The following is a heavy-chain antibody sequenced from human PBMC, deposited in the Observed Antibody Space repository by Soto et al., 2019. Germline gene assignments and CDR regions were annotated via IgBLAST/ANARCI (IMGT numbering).Heavy chain of an antibody. D-gene: IGHD3-22*01. CDR3: ARVDTAVDITMIVVVNHYYYYYGMDV. J-gene: IGHJ6*02. CDR2: INPNSGGT. CDR1: GYTFTGYY. V-gene: IGHV1-2*02. Sequence: ASVKVSCKASGYTFTGYYMHWVRQAPGQGLEWMGWINPNSGGTNYAQKFQGRVTMTRDTSIRTAYMELTRLRSDDTAVYYCARVDTAVDITMIVVVNHYYYYYGMDVWGQGTTVTVSS.